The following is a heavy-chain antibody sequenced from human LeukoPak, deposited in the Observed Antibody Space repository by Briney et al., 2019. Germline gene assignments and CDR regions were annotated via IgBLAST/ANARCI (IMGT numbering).Heavy chain of an antibody. D-gene: IGHD6-6*01. Sequence: GGSLRLSCAASGFTFNNYWMHWVRHAPGKGLVWVSRINTDGSHTNYADSVKGRFTFSRDNAKNTLYLQMNSLRAEDTAVYYCASDYSSSYGYWGQGTLVIVSS. J-gene: IGHJ4*02. V-gene: IGHV3-74*01. CDR2: INTDGSHT. CDR1: GFTFNNYW. CDR3: ASDYSSSYGY.